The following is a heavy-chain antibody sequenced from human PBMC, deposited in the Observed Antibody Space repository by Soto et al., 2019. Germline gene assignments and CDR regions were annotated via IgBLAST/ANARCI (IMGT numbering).Heavy chain of an antibody. D-gene: IGHD6-19*01. Sequence: EVQLLESGGGLVQPGGSLRLSCAASGFTFSSYAMSWVRQAPGKGLEWVSAISGSGGSTYYADSVKGRFTISRDNSKNTLYLQMNSLRAEDTAVYYCATLSSGRDYFDYWGQGTLVTVSS. CDR2: ISGSGGST. CDR3: ATLSSGRDYFDY. V-gene: IGHV3-23*01. CDR1: GFTFSSYA. J-gene: IGHJ4*02.